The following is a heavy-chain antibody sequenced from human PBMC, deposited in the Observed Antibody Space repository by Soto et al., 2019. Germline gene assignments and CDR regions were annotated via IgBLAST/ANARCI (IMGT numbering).Heavy chain of an antibody. CDR1: GITFSNYG. J-gene: IGHJ4*02. Sequence: QVQLVESGGGVVQPGRSLRLSCAASGITFSNYGTHWVRQAPGKGLEWVAVIWYDGRDKYYADSVKGRFTISRDNSQIPLYLQINSLTADDTAVYYCVSGSGYFDNWVQGTLVTVSS. CDR2: IWYDGRDK. CDR3: VSGSGYFDN. D-gene: IGHD3-10*01. V-gene: IGHV3-33*01.